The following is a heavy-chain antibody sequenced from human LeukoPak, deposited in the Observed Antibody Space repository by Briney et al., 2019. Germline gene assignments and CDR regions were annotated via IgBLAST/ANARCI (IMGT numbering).Heavy chain of an antibody. J-gene: IGHJ4*02. CDR1: GYTFTSYG. Sequence: ASVKVSCKASGYTFTSYGISWVRQAPGQGLERMGWISAYNGNTNYAQKLQGRVTMTTDTSTSTAYMELRSLRSDDTAVYYCARDRGGDYVWGSYRYRGYYFDYWGQGTLVTVSS. CDR3: ARDRGGDYVWGSYRYRGYYFDY. V-gene: IGHV1-18*01. D-gene: IGHD3-16*02. CDR2: ISAYNGNT.